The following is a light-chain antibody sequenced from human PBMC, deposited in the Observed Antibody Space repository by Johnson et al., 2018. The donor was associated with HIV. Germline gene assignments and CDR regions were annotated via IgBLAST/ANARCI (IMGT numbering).Light chain of an antibody. CDR1: SSNIANNY. Sequence: QSVLTQPPSVSAAPGHQVTISCSGSSSNIANNYVSWYQQFPGTAPKLLIYENNKRPSGISDRFYGFKSGTSATLGITGLQTGDEADFYCGTWDTSLSVYVFGTGTKVTGL. V-gene: IGLV1-51*02. J-gene: IGLJ1*01. CDR2: ENN. CDR3: GTWDTSLSVYV.